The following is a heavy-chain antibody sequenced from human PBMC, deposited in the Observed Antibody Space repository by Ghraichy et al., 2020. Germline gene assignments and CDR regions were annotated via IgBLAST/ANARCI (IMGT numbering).Heavy chain of an antibody. J-gene: IGHJ6*02. Sequence: GGSLRLSCAASGFTFSNYWMSWVRQAPGKGLEWVANINQDGSEKYFLDSVKGRFTVSRDNAKDSLYLQMNSLRAEDTAVYYCSRGGGAGTPVLYHMDVWGLGTTVTVSS. CDR1: GFTFSNYW. CDR3: SRGGGAGTPVLYHMDV. D-gene: IGHD6-19*01. V-gene: IGHV3-7*01. CDR2: INQDGSEK.